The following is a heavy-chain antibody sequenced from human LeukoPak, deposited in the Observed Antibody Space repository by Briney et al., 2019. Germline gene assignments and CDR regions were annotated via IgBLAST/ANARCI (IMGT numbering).Heavy chain of an antibody. CDR2: IYYSGST. CDR1: GGSISSYY. D-gene: IGHD2-2*01. J-gene: IGHJ5*02. CDR3: ARHLPYRRAWFDP. V-gene: IGHV4-59*08. Sequence: SETLSLTRTVSGGSISSYYWSWIRQPPGKGLEWIGYIYYSGSTNYNPSLKSRVTISVDTSKNQFSLKLSSVTAADTAVYYCARHLPYRRAWFDPWGQGTLVTVSS.